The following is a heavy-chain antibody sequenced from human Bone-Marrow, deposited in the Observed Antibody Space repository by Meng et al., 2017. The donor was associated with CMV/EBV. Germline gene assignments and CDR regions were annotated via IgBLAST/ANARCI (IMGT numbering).Heavy chain of an antibody. Sequence: QVLLEQSGDEMKKRGESVEVSCKASGYTFTTYGSSWVRQPPGRGLEWMGWISAHHSDTNYAQSLQDRVSMTTETSTSTVYMELSSLKSDNTATYFCARDAGNGRLTVDYWGQGSLVTVSS. V-gene: IGHV1-18*01. CDR2: ISAHHSDT. CDR1: GYTFTTYG. D-gene: IGHD6-13*01. J-gene: IGHJ4*01. CDR3: ARDAGNGRLTVDY.